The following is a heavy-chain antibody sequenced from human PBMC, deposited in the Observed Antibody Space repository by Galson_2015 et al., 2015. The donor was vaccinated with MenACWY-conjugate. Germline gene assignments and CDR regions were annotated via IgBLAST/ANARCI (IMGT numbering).Heavy chain of an antibody. V-gene: IGHV3-30*10. CDR2: VSYDASSR. D-gene: IGHD6-25*01. CDR1: GFRFSSYT. Sequence: SLRLSCAASGFRFSSYTFYWVRQSPGKGLEWVAVVSYDASSRYYRDSVQGRFTISRDNSKNTVSLQMSSLGPEDSAVYYCVRAEGRLRGAFDLWGQGTMVTV. CDR3: VRAEGRLRGAFDL. J-gene: IGHJ3*01.